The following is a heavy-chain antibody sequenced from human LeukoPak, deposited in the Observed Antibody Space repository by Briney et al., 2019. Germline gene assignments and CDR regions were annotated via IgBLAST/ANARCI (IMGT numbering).Heavy chain of an antibody. Sequence: GASLRLSCAASGFTFSSYAMSWVRQAPGKGLEWVSAISGSGGSTYYADSVKGRLTISRDNSKNTLYLQMNSLRADDTAVYYCARNSPRDVAGRQFLPGVLSLLSQCDNCFDPWGQGTLVSVSS. J-gene: IGHJ5*02. V-gene: IGHV3-23*01. CDR1: GFTFSSYA. CDR2: ISGSGGST. D-gene: IGHD7-27*01. CDR3: ARNSPRDVAGRQFLPGVLSLLSQCDNCFDP.